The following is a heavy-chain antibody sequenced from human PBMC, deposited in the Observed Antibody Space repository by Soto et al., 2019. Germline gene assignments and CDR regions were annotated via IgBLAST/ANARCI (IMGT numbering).Heavy chain of an antibody. CDR2: INAGNGNT. D-gene: IGHD3-22*01. Sequence: QVQLVQSGAEVKKPGASVKVSCKASGYTFTSYAMHWLRQAPGQRLEWMGWINAGNGNTKYSQKFQGRVTLTRDTSASTAYMELSSLRSEDTAVYYCARTSVYYVYDYWGQGTLVTVSS. J-gene: IGHJ4*02. V-gene: IGHV1-3*01. CDR1: GYTFTSYA. CDR3: ARTSVYYVYDY.